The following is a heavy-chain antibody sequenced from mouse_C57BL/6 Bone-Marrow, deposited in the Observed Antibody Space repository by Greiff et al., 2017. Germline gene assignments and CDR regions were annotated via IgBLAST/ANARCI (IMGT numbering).Heavy chain of an antibody. V-gene: IGHV1-81*01. CDR1: GYTFTSYG. CDR3: SPCVPTPPWFAY. Sequence: VQLQQSGAELARPGASVKLSCKASGYTFTSYGISWVKQRTGQGLEWIGEIYPRSGNTYYNEKFKGKATLTADKSSSTAYMALRSLTSEGSAVSFCSPCVPTPPWFAYWVPWSLFSVSA. D-gene: IGHD2-10*01. CDR2: IYPRSGNT. J-gene: IGHJ3*01.